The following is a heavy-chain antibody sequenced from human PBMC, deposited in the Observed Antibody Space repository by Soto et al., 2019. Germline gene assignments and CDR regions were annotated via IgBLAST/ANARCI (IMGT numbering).Heavy chain of an antibody. V-gene: IGHV4-34*01. CDR1: GGSFSGYY. Sequence: QVQLQQWGAGLLKPSETLSLTCAVYGGSFSGYYWSWIRQPPGKGLEWIGEINHSGSTNYNPSLXGRGTISVAPXXHXFXXKLSSVTAADTPVYYCARKRRGVVPAARMGWYFDLWGRGTLVTVSS. J-gene: IGHJ2*01. CDR3: ARKRRGVVPAARMGWYFDL. CDR2: INHSGST. D-gene: IGHD2-2*01.